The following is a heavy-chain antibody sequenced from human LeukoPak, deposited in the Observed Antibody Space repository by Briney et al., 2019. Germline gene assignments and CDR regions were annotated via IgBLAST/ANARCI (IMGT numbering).Heavy chain of an antibody. CDR1: GGTFSSYA. Sequence: SVKVSCKASGGTFSSYAISWVRQAPGQGLEWMGGIIPIFGTANYAQKFQGRVTITADESTSTAYMELSSLRSEDTAVYYCATDVYDFWSGYGDDAFDIWGQGTMVTVSS. CDR2: IIPIFGTA. J-gene: IGHJ3*02. V-gene: IGHV1-69*13. CDR3: ATDVYDFWSGYGDDAFDI. D-gene: IGHD3-3*01.